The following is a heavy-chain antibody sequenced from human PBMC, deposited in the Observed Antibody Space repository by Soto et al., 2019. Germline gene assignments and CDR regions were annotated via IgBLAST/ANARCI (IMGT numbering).Heavy chain of an antibody. CDR2: ISGSGGST. CDR1: GFTLSSYA. CDR3: AKDGQQWLVSYFDY. Sequence: GGSLRLSCAASGFTLSSYAMSWVRQAPGKGLEWVSAISGSGGSTYYADSVKGRFTISRDNSKNTLYLQMNSLRAEDTAVYYCAKDGQQWLVSYFDYWGQGTLVTVS. D-gene: IGHD6-19*01. V-gene: IGHV3-23*01. J-gene: IGHJ4*02.